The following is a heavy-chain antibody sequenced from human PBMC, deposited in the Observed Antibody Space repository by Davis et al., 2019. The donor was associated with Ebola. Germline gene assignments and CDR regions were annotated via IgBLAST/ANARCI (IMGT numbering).Heavy chain of an antibody. CDR3: ARDTYYYDSSGYYRPGLVDY. CDR1: GFTFSSYG. Sequence: PGGSLRLSCAASGFTFSSYGMHWVRQAPGKGLEWVAVISYDGTNKYYADSVKGRFTISRDNSKNTLYLQMNSLRAEDTAVYYCARDTYYYDSSGYYRPGLVDYWGQGTLVTVSS. CDR2: ISYDGTNK. D-gene: IGHD3-22*01. V-gene: IGHV3-30*03. J-gene: IGHJ4*02.